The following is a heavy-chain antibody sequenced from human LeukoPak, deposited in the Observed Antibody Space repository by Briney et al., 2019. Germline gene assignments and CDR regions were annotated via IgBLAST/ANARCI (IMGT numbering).Heavy chain of an antibody. CDR1: GFTFGDYT. Sequence: SGGSLRLSCAASGFTFGDYTMHWVRQTPGKGLEWVSLISWDGADTYYADSVKGRFTISRDNSKNSLYLQMNSLRTDDTALYYCAKDSANTYLPDYWGQGTLVTVSS. CDR3: AKDSANTYLPDY. V-gene: IGHV3-43*01. J-gene: IGHJ4*02. D-gene: IGHD2-2*02. CDR2: ISWDGADT.